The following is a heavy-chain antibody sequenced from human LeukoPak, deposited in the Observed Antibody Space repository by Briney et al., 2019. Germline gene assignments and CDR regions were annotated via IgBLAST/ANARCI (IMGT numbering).Heavy chain of an antibody. Sequence: ASVKVSCKVSGYTLTELSMHWVRQAPGKGLEWMGGFDPEDGETIYAQKFQGRVTMTKDTSTDTAYMELSSLRSEDTAVYYCATAVRYCSGGSCYSAYFDYWGQGTLVTVSS. J-gene: IGHJ4*02. CDR2: FDPEDGET. V-gene: IGHV1-24*01. CDR1: GYTLTELS. CDR3: ATAVRYCSGGSCYSAYFDY. D-gene: IGHD2-15*01.